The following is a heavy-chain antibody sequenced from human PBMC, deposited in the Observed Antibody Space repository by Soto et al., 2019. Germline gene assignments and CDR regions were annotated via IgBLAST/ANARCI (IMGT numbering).Heavy chain of an antibody. V-gene: IGHV3-23*01. D-gene: IGHD3-10*01. CDR2: ITGSGGST. CDR3: AKGYYNSGTSRAGLDI. J-gene: IGHJ3*02. Sequence: EVQLLESGGGLVQPGGSLRLSCAASGFTFSTYAMDWVRQAPGKGLEWVSVITGSGGSTYYADSVKGRFTISRDNSNNILYLQMNSLRAEDTAVYYCAKGYYNSGTSRAGLDIWGQGTMVTVSS. CDR1: GFTFSTYA.